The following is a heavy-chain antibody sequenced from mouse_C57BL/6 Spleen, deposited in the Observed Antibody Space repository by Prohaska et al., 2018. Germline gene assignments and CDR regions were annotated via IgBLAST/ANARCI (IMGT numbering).Heavy chain of an antibody. CDR2: IYPGDGDT. V-gene: IGHV1-80*01. CDR1: GYAFSSYW. Sequence: QVQLQQSGAELVKPGASVKISCKASGYAFSSYWMNWVKQRPGKGLEWIGQIYPGDGDTNYNGKFKGKATLTADKSSSTAYMQLSSLTSEDSAVYFCAREGNYSNYVDYAMDYWGQGTSVTVSS. D-gene: IGHD2-5*01. CDR3: AREGNYSNYVDYAMDY. J-gene: IGHJ4*01.